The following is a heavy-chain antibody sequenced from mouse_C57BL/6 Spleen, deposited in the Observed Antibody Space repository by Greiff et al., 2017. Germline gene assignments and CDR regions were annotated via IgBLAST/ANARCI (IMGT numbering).Heavy chain of an antibody. D-gene: IGHD1-1*01. J-gene: IGHJ4*01. CDR1: GFNIKDDY. V-gene: IGHV14-4*01. Sequence: VQLQQSGAELVRPGASVKLSCTASGFNIKDDYMHWVKQRPEQGLEWIGWIDPENGDTEYASKFQGKATITADTSSNTAYLQLSSLTSEDTAVYYCTTRYYGSSQYYYAMDYWGQGTSVTVSS. CDR2: IDPENGDT. CDR3: TTRYYGSSQYYYAMDY.